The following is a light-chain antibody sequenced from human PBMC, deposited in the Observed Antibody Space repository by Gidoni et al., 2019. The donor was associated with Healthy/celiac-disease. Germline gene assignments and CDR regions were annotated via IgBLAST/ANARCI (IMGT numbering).Light chain of an antibody. CDR3: QQRSSWPPT. V-gene: IGKV3-11*01. Sequence: LTQSPASLSSSAGDRATLTCRASQSVSSYLAWYQQKPGKAPRLLIYAASNRPTGLPARFSGSGSGTDFTLTISSLEPEDFAIYYCQQRSSWPPTFGGGTKVEIK. J-gene: IGKJ4*01. CDR1: QSVSSY. CDR2: AAS.